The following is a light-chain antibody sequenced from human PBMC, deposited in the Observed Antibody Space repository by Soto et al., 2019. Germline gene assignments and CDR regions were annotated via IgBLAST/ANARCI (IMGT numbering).Light chain of an antibody. Sequence: QSALTQPASLSGSPGQSITISCTGTSSDVGSYNLFSWYQQHPGKAPKLMIYEGSKRPSGVSYRFSGSKSGNTASLTISGLQAKDEADYYCCSYAGSSTYVFGTGTKVTVL. CDR2: EGS. CDR3: CSYAGSSTYV. J-gene: IGLJ1*01. CDR1: SSDVGSYNL. V-gene: IGLV2-23*01.